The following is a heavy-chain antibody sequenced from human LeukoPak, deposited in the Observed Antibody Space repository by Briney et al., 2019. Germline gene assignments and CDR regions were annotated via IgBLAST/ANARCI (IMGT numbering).Heavy chain of an antibody. J-gene: IGHJ5*02. D-gene: IGHD2-2*01. Sequence: GGSLRLSCAASGFTFSSYAISWVRQAPGQGLEWMGGIIPIFGTANYAQKFQGRVTITADESTSTAYMELSSLRSEDTAVYYCANGCSSTSCYWRFDPWGQGTLVTVSS. CDR1: GFTFSSYA. CDR3: ANGCSSTSCYWRFDP. CDR2: IIPIFGTA. V-gene: IGHV1-69*01.